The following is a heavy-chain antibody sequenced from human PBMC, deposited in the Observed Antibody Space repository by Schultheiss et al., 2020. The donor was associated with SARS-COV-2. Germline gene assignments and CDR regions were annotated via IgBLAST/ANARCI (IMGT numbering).Heavy chain of an antibody. V-gene: IGHV4-59*08. J-gene: IGHJ4*02. D-gene: IGHD6-19*01. Sequence: SQTLSLTCPVSGGSISSYYWSWIRQPPGKGLEWIGYIYYSGSTNYNPSLKSRVTISVDTSKNQFSLKLSSVTAADTAVYYCAGANGWSIDYWGQGTLVTVSS. CDR2: IYYSGST. CDR1: GGSISSYY. CDR3: AGANGWSIDY.